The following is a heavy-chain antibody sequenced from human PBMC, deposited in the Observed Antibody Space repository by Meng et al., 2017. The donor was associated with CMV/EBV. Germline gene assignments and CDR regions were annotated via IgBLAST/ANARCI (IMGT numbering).Heavy chain of an antibody. V-gene: IGHV4-34*01. CDR3: AREPPFYGMDV. J-gene: IGHJ6*02. CDR2: INHSGST. Sequence: SETLSLTCSVYGGSFSGYYWSWIRQPPGKWLEWIGEINHSGSTNYNPSLKSRVTISVDTSKNQFALKLSSVTAADTAVYSCAREPPFYGMDVWGQGTTVTVSS. D-gene: IGHD1-14*01. CDR1: GGSFSGYY.